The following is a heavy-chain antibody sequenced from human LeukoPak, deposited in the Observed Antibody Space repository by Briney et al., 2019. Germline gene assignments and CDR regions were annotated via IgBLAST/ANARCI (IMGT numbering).Heavy chain of an antibody. D-gene: IGHD2-2*01. J-gene: IGHJ4*02. CDR3: AREGHCSSTNCYFSFDY. CDR2: INPNSGGT. CDR1: GYTFTGRY. Sequence: ASVKVSCKASGYTFTGRYVHWVRQAPGQGLEWMGWINPNSGGTNYAQKFQGRVTMTRDTSISTAYMELSRLRSDDTAVYYCAREGHCSSTNCYFSFDYWGQGTLVTVSS. V-gene: IGHV1-2*02.